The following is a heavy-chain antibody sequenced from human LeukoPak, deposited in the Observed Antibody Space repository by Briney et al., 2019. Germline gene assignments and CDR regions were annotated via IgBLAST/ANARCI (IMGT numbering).Heavy chain of an antibody. CDR2: INDSGST. CDR1: GGSFSVYY. J-gene: IGHJ6*03. V-gene: IGHV4-34*01. CDR3: ATQRGSSSQYYYYYMDV. D-gene: IGHD2-2*01. Sequence: KPSETLSLTCAVSGGSFSVYYWRWIRQPPGKGLEWSGEINDSGSTNYNPSLKSRVTISVDTSKNQFSLKLSSVTAADTAVYYYATQRGSSSQYYYYYMDVWGKGTTVTVSS.